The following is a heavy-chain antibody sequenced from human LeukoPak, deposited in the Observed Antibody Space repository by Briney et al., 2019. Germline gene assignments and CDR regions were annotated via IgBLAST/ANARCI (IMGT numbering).Heavy chain of an antibody. D-gene: IGHD6-19*01. CDR1: GFSFDDYA. CDR2: ISADGGST. V-gene: IGHV3-43*02. J-gene: IGHJ6*02. Sequence: PGGALRLSCAASGFSFDDYAMRWVRQAPGKGLEWVSLISADGGSTYYADSVKGRFTISRDNSKNSLYLQMNSLRTEDTALYYCAKARGRIAVADYYCYGMDVWGQGTTVTVSS. CDR3: AKARGRIAVADYYCYGMDV.